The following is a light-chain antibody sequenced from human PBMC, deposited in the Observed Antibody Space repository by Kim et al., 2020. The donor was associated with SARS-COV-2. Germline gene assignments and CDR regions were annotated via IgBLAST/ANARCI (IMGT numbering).Light chain of an antibody. Sequence: GQRVSSSGSGRSSNIGRHFVNWFKQLPGTAPKVFIYNDYKRPSGVPDRFSDSRSGTSASLAISGLQSEDEADYYCATWDVSLDAWVFGGGTQLTVL. CDR3: ATWDVSLDAWV. CDR1: SSNIGRHF. CDR2: NDY. J-gene: IGLJ3*02. V-gene: IGLV1-44*01.